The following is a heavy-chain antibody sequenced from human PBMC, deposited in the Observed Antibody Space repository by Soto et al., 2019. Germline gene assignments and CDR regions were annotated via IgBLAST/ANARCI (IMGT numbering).Heavy chain of an antibody. D-gene: IGHD4-4*01. V-gene: IGHV4-61*01. J-gene: IGHJ6*04. CDR1: GGSVSSGSYY. CDR3: AREGNSGPYLYFGMYV. CDR2: RYYSGST. Sequence: QVQLQEWGPGLVKPSETLSLTCTVSGGSVSSGSYYWSWIRQPPGKGLEWIGYRYYSGSTNYNPSLKCRLTISIDTSKHQFSLKLNSVTAADTAVYDCAREGNSGPYLYFGMYVWGKGTTVTVSS.